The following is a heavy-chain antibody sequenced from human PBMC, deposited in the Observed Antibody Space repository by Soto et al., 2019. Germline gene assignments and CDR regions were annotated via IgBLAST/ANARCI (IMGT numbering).Heavy chain of an antibody. Sequence: GGSLRLSCAASGFTFSSYAMSWVRQAPGKGLEWVSAISGSGGSTYYADSVKGRFTISRDNSKNTLYLQMNSLRAEDTAVYYCAKDVFFAVAGSGTFNWGQGTLVTVSS. J-gene: IGHJ4*02. D-gene: IGHD6-19*01. V-gene: IGHV3-23*01. CDR1: GFTFSSYA. CDR3: AKDVFFAVAGSGTFN. CDR2: ISGSGGST.